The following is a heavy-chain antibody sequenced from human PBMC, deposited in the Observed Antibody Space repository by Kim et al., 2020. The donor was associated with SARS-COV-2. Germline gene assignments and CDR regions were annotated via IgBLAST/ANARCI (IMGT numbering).Heavy chain of an antibody. CDR1: GYTFTSYY. D-gene: IGHD6-13*01. J-gene: IGHJ4*02. V-gene: IGHV1-46*01. CDR3: ARESAAGGSSSWYAPPDY. Sequence: ASVKVSCKASGYTFTSYYMHWVRQAPGQGLEWMGIINPSGGSTSYAQKFQGRVTMTRDTSTSTVYMELSSLRSEDTAVYYCARESAAGGSSSWYAPPDYWGQGTLVTVSS. CDR2: INPSGGST.